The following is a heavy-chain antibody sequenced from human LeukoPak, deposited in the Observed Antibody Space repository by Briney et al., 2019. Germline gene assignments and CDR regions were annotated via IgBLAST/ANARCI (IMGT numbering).Heavy chain of an antibody. V-gene: IGHV3-7*01. J-gene: IGHJ4*02. CDR3: AGGSGWSFDY. CDR1: GSTFSNYW. Sequence: PGGSLRLSCAASGSTFSNYWRNWVRQAPGKGLEWVANIKQDGSEKYYVDSVKGRFTISRDNAKNSLYLQMNSLRAEDTAVYYCAGGSGWSFDYWGQGTLVTVSS. D-gene: IGHD6-19*01. CDR2: IKQDGSEK.